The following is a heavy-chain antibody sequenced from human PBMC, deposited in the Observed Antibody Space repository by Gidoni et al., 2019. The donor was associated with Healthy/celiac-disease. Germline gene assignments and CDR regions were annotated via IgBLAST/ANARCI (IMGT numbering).Heavy chain of an antibody. CDR3: ARDSSSWYYYYYYYMDV. CDR1: GFTFSDYH. V-gene: IGHV3-11*06. J-gene: IGHJ6*03. CDR2: ISSSSSYT. Sequence: QVQLVESGGGLVKPGGSLRLSCAASGFTFSDYHMSWIRQAPGKGLEWVSYISSSSSYTNYADSVKGRFTISRDNAKNSLYLQMNSLRAEDTAVYYCARDSSSWYYYYYYYMDVWGKGTTVTVSS. D-gene: IGHD6-13*01.